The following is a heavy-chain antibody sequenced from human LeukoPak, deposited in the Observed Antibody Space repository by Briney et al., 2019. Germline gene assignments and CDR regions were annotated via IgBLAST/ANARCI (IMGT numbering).Heavy chain of an antibody. CDR1: GFTFSSYA. J-gene: IGHJ4*02. CDR2: ISYDGSNK. Sequence: GGSLRLSCAASGFTFSSYAMHWVRQAPGKGLEWAAGISYDGSNKFYADSVKGRFTISRDNSKNTLFLQMDSLRAEDTAVYYCARDRSQRAYSYGPDGEWGQGTLVTVSS. D-gene: IGHD5-18*01. V-gene: IGHV3-30*01. CDR3: ARDRSQRAYSYGPDGE.